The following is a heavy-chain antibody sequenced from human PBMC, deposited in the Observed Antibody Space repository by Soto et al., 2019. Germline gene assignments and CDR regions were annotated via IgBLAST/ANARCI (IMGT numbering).Heavy chain of an antibody. CDR2: IVVGSGNT. CDR1: GFTFTSSA. D-gene: IGHD3-3*01. V-gene: IGHV1-58*01. CDR3: AAVSDFWSGYYAYYFDY. J-gene: IGHJ4*02. Sequence: SVKVSCKASGFTFTSSAVQWVRQARGQRLEWIGWIVVGSGNTNYAQKFQERVTITRDMSTSTAYMELSSLRSEDTAVYYCAAVSDFWSGYYAYYFDYWGQGTLVTVSS.